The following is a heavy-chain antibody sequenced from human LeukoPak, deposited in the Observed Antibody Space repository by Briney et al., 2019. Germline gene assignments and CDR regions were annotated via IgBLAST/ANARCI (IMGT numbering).Heavy chain of an antibody. CDR1: GFTFSSYS. CDR2: ISSSSSYI. CDR3: ARGVGWYDAFDI. D-gene: IGHD2-15*01. J-gene: IGHJ3*02. Sequence: GGSLRLSGAASGFTFSSYSMNWVRQAPGKGLEWVSSISSSSSYIYYADSVKGRFTISRDNAKNSLYLQMNSLRAEDTAVYYCARGVGWYDAFDIWGQGTMVTVSS. V-gene: IGHV3-21*01.